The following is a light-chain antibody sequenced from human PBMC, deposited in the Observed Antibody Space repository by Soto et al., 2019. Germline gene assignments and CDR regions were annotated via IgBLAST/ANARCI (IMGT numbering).Light chain of an antibody. V-gene: IGLV2-23*01. J-gene: IGLJ1*01. CDR3: CSYAGSSTYV. CDR2: EGS. Sequence: QSALTQPASVSGSPGQSITISCTGTSSDVGSYNLVSWYQQHPGKAPKLMIYEGSKRPSGVSNRFSGSKSGNTVSLTISGLQAQEEADYYCCSYAGSSTYVFGTGTKVTVL. CDR1: SSDVGSYNL.